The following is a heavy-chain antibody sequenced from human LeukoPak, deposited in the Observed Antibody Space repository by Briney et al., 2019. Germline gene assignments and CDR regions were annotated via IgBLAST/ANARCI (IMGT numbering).Heavy chain of an antibody. Sequence: PSETLSLTCTVSGGSISSSSYYWGWIRQPPGKGLEWIGYIYYSGSTNYNPSLKSRVTISVDTSKNQFSLKLSSVTAADTAVCYCARETNHDAFDIWGQGTMVTVSS. CDR3: ARETNHDAFDI. J-gene: IGHJ3*02. CDR2: IYYSGST. D-gene: IGHD2-8*01. V-gene: IGHV4-61*05. CDR1: GGSISSSSYY.